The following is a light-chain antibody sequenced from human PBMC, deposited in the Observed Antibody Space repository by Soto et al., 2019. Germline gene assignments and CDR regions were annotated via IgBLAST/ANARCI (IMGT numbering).Light chain of an antibody. CDR2: DAS. Sequence: DSQMTQSPSTLSASVGDRVTITCRASQSIGTWLAWYQHRPGKAPSLLIYDASTLRSGVPSRFSGSGSGTEFTLTISSLQADDFATYYCQQSDTYPLTFGQGTRLEI. V-gene: IGKV1-5*01. J-gene: IGKJ5*01. CDR3: QQSDTYPLT. CDR1: QSIGTW.